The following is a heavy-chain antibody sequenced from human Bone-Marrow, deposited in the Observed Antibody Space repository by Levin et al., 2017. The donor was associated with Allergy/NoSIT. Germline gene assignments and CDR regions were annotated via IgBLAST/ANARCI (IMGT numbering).Heavy chain of an antibody. J-gene: IGHJ5*02. CDR3: AKEEVYYGFDP. V-gene: IGHV3-30*18. D-gene: IGHD1-26*01. Sequence: LSLTCAASGFTFSSYGMHWVRQAPGKGLEWVAVIAYDGSIKYYTESVKGRFTISRDNSKNTLFLQMSSLRTEDTALYYCAKEEVYYGFDPWGQGTLVTVSS. CDR1: GFTFSSYG. CDR2: IAYDGSIK.